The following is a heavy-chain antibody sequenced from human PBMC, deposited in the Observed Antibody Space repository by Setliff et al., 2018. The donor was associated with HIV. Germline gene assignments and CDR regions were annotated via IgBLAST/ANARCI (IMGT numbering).Heavy chain of an antibody. Sequence: PGGSLRLSCAASGFTFSSYGMHWVRQAPGKGLEWVAVISYDGSNKYYADSVKGRFTISRDNAKNSLYLQMNSLRAEDTAVYYCARASSYYYDSSGYSSYFDYWGQGTLVTVSS. D-gene: IGHD3-22*01. CDR2: ISYDGSNK. V-gene: IGHV3-30*03. CDR1: GFTFSSYG. J-gene: IGHJ4*02. CDR3: ARASSYYYDSSGYSSYFDY.